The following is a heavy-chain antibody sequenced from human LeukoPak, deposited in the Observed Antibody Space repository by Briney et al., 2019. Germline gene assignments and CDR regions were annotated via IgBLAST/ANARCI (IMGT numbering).Heavy chain of an antibody. V-gene: IGHV3-21*01. D-gene: IGHD3-10*01. Sequence: PGGSLRLSCAASGFTFSSYSMNWVRQAPGKGLEWVSSISSSSSYIYYADSVKGRFTISRDNAKNSLYLQMNSLRAEDTAVYYCAREEGYYGSGSWNYYFDYWGQGTLVTVSS. CDR2: ISSSSSYI. CDR3: AREEGYYGSGSWNYYFDY. CDR1: GFTFSSYS. J-gene: IGHJ4*02.